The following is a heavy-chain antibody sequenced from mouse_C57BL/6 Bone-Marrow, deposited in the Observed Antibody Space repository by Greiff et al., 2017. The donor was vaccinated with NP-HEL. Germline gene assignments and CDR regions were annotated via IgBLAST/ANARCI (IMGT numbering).Heavy chain of an antibody. V-gene: IGHV14-4*01. CDR2: IDPENGDT. Sequence: VHVKQSGAELVRPGASVKLSCTASGFNIKDDYMHWVKQRPEQGLEWIGWIDPENGDTEYASKFQGKATITADTSSNTAYLQLSSLTSEDTAVYYCTDSNVAYWGQGTLVTVSA. CDR3: TDSNVAY. D-gene: IGHD2-5*01. CDR1: GFNIKDDY. J-gene: IGHJ3*01.